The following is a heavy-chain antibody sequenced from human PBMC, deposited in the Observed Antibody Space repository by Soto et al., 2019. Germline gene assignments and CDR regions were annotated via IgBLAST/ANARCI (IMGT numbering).Heavy chain of an antibody. CDR1: GGTFSSYA. D-gene: IGHD6-6*01. CDR2: IIPIFGTA. V-gene: IGHV1-69*13. Sequence: SVKVSCNASGGTFSSYAISWVQQAPGQGLEWMGGIIPIFGTATYAQKFQGRVTITADESTSTAYMALSSLRSEDTAVYYCARVSIAARPSYYYYGRDVWGQGTTVTVSS. CDR3: ARVSIAARPSYYYYGRDV. J-gene: IGHJ6*02.